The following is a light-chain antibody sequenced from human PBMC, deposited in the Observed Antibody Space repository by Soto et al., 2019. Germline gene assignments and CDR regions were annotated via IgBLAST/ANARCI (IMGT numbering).Light chain of an antibody. CDR3: CSYTASDIWV. CDR1: SSDVGGYNF. V-gene: IGLV2-11*01. CDR2: AVS. Sequence: QSVLTQPRSVSGSPGQSVTISCTGTSSDVGGYNFVSWYQQLPGKAPKLMISAVSQRPSGVPDRFSGSKSGNTASLTISGLQADDEADYFCCSYTASDIWVFGGGTKLTVL. J-gene: IGLJ3*02.